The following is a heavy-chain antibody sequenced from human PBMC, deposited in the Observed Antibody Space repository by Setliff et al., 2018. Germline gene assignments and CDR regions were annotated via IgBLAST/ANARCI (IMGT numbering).Heavy chain of an antibody. Sequence: SETLSLTCTVFGGSMSSSGYYWAWIRQSPGKGLEWIGSIYYSGSTYYNPSLKSRVTMSIDKSKNEFSLEMSSVTAADTAVYYCARMSGFLYMDVWGKGTTVTVSS. D-gene: IGHD3-3*01. CDR1: GGSMSSSGYY. V-gene: IGHV4-39*07. J-gene: IGHJ6*03. CDR2: IYYSGST. CDR3: ARMSGFLYMDV.